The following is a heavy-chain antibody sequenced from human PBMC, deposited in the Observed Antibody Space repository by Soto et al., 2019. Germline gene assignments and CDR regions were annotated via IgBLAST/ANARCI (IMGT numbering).Heavy chain of an antibody. D-gene: IGHD3-22*01. V-gene: IGHV3-21*01. CDR2: ISSSSSYI. J-gene: IGHJ3*02. CDR3: ARDRSPLYYYDSSGYYPDAFDI. Sequence: PGGSLRLSCAASGFTFSSYSMNWVRQAPGKGLEWVSSISSSSSYIYYADSVKGRFTISRDNAKNSLYLQMNSLRAEDTAVYYCARDRSPLYYYDSSGYYPDAFDIWGQGTMVTVSS. CDR1: GFTFSSYS.